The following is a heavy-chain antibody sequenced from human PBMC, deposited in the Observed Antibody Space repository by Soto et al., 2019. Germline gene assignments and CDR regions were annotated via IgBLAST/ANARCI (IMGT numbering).Heavy chain of an antibody. CDR3: ARVSGYSYGYRFDY. CDR2: MNPNSGNT. J-gene: IGHJ4*02. Sequence: QVQLVQSGAEVKKPGASVKVSCKASGYTFTSYDINWVRQATGQGLEWMGWMNPNSGNTGYAQKFQGRVTMTRNTSISTAYLELSSLRSEDTAVYYCARVSGYSYGYRFDYWGQGTLVTVSS. V-gene: IGHV1-8*01. D-gene: IGHD5-18*01. CDR1: GYTFTSYD.